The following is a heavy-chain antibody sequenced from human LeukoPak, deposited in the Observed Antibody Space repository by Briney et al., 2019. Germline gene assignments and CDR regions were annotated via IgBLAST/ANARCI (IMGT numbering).Heavy chain of an antibody. Sequence: GWSLRLSCAASGFTFSSYWMTWVRQAPGQGLEWVASIKEDGSEKYYVDSVKGRFTISRDNAKNSLYLQMNSLRAEDTAVYYCAAGKYFGDYWGQGTLVTVSS. V-gene: IGHV3-7*03. CDR1: GFTFSSYW. J-gene: IGHJ4*02. CDR2: IKEDGSEK. CDR3: AAGKYFGDY. D-gene: IGHD3-9*01.